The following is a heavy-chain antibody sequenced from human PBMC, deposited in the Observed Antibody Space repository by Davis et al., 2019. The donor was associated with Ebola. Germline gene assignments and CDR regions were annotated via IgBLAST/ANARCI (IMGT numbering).Heavy chain of an antibody. J-gene: IGHJ5*02. V-gene: IGHV1-69*05. CDR3: ARDSGSYYNWFDP. Sequence: AASVKVSCKASGYTFTSYGISWVRQAPGQGLEWMGGIIPIFGTANYAQKFQGRVTITRDTSASTAYMELSSLRSEDTAVYYCARDSGSYYNWFDPWGQGTLVTVSS. D-gene: IGHD1-26*01. CDR1: GYTFTSYG. CDR2: IIPIFGTA.